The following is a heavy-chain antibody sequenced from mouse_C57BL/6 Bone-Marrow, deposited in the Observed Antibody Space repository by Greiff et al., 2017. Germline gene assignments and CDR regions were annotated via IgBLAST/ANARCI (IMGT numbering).Heavy chain of an antibody. J-gene: IGHJ4*01. D-gene: IGHD2-12*01. V-gene: IGHV1-81*01. CDR1: GYTFTSYG. CDR3: EIRQGYYYAMDY. CDR2: IYPRSGNT. Sequence: VQLQESGAELARPGASVKLSCKASGYTFTSYGISWVKQRTGQGLEWIGEIYPRSGNTYYNEKFKGKATLTADKSSSTAYMELRSLTSEDSAVYFCEIRQGYYYAMDYWGQGTSVTVSS.